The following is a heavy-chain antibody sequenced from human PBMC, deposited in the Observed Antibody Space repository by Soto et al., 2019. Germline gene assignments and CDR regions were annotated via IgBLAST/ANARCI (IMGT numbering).Heavy chain of an antibody. J-gene: IGHJ6*02. Sequence: GGSLRLSCAASGFTFSSYSMNWVRQAPGKGLEWVSSISSSSSYIYYADSVKGRFTISRDNAKNSLYLQMNSLRAEDTAVYYCARDNKETRYYYYGMDVWGQGTTVTVSS. CDR3: ARDNKETRYYYYGMDV. CDR2: ISSSSSYI. CDR1: GFTFSSYS. V-gene: IGHV3-21*01.